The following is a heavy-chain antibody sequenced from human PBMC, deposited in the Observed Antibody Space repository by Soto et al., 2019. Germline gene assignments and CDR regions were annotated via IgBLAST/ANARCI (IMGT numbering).Heavy chain of an antibody. CDR3: ALSITMVRGAAFDI. CDR2: INPNSGGT. CDR1: GYTFTGYY. Sequence: ASVKVSCXASGYTFTGYYMHWVRQAPGQGLEWMGWINPNSGGTNYAQKFQGWVTMTRDTSISTAYMELSRLRSDDTAVYYCALSITMVRGAAFDIWGQGTMVTVSS. D-gene: IGHD3-10*01. J-gene: IGHJ3*02. V-gene: IGHV1-2*04.